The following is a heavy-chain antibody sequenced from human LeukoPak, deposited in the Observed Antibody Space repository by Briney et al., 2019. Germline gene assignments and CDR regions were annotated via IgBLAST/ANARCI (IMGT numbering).Heavy chain of an antibody. CDR1: GGSSSSYY. D-gene: IGHD3-10*01. V-gene: IGHV4-59*08. CDR3: ASSAKVRGVITFDY. Sequence: PSETLSLTCTVSGGSSSSYYWSWIRQPPGKALEWIGYIYYSGSTNYNPSLKSRVTISVDTSKNQFSLKLSSVTAADTAVYYCASSAKVRGVITFDYWGQGTLVTVSS. CDR2: IYYSGST. J-gene: IGHJ4*02.